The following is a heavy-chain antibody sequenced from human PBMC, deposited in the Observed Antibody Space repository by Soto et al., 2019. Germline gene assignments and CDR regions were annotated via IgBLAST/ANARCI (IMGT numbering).Heavy chain of an antibody. J-gene: IGHJ3*02. D-gene: IGHD1-26*01. CDR2: INPNSGGT. CDR1: GYTFTGYY. V-gene: IGHV1-2*04. Sequence: ASVKVSCKASGYTFTGYYMHWVRQAPGQGLEWMGWINPNSGGTNYAQKFQGWVTMTRDTSISTAYMELSRLRSDDTAVYYCARVAIRGGSYPDDAFDIWGQGTMGTVSS. CDR3: ARVAIRGGSYPDDAFDI.